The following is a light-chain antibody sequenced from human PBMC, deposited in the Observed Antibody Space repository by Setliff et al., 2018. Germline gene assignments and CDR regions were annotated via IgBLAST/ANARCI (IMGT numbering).Light chain of an antibody. V-gene: IGKV3-11*01. Sequence: EIVLTQSPATLSLSPGERATLSCRASQSVSSYLAWYQQKPGQTPRLLIYDASNRATGIPARFSGSGSGTDFTLTNSSLEPEDFAVYYCQQRSNWYTFGQGTKVDIK. CDR2: DAS. CDR1: QSVSSY. J-gene: IGKJ2*01. CDR3: QQRSNWYT.